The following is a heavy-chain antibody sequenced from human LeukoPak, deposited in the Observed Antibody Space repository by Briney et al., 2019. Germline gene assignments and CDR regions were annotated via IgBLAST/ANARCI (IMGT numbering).Heavy chain of an antibody. V-gene: IGHV4-59*01. CDR1: GGTISSYY. Sequence: SETLSLTCTVSGGTISSYYWSWIRQPPGKGLEWIGYIYYSGSTNYNPSLKSRVTISVDTSKNQFSLKLSSVTAADTAVYYCARAWGYDEPWGQGTLVTVSS. CDR3: ARAWGYDEP. J-gene: IGHJ4*02. CDR2: IYYSGST. D-gene: IGHD3-3*01.